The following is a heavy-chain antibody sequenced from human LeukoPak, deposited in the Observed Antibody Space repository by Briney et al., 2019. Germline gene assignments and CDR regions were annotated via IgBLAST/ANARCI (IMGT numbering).Heavy chain of an antibody. CDR2: ISGSGGST. V-gene: IGHV3-23*01. J-gene: IGHJ4*02. CDR1: GFTFSNYA. CDR3: AKGTYSSGVYGSTCGY. D-gene: IGHD6-19*01. Sequence: GGSLRLSCAASGFTFSNYAMSWVRQAPGKGLEWVSAISGSGGSTFYADSVKGRFTISRDNSKNTLYLQMNSLRAEDTAVYYCAKGTYSSGVYGSTCGYWGQGTLVTVSS.